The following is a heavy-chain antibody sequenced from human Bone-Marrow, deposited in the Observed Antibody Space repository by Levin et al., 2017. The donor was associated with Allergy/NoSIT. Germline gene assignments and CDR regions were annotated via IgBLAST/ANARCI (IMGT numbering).Heavy chain of an antibody. D-gene: IGHD2-15*01. CDR2: IDPSGDTT. CDR3: ARHHMLRVVGSKRVYYFDS. V-gene: IGHV1-46*01. Sequence: ASVKVSCKSSGYPFTRNTIHWVRQAPGQGLEWMGVIDPSGDTTTYAQRFQGRVTMTIDTSPSTVYLSLRSLTSDGTGVLYCARHHMLRVVGSKRVYYFDSWGHGTLVSVSS. CDR1: GYPFTRNT. J-gene: IGHJ4*01.